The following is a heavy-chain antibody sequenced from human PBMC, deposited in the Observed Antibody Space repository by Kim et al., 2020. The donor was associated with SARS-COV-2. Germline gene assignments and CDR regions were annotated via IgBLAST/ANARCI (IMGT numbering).Heavy chain of an antibody. D-gene: IGHD3-10*01. J-gene: IGHJ5*02. V-gene: IGHV1-3*01. CDR1: GYTFTSYA. CDR3: ARGPYALYYYGSGSNNWFDP. CDR2: INAGNGNT. Sequence: ASVKVSCKASGYTFTSYAMHWVRQAPGQRLEWMGWINAGNGNTKYSQKFQGRVTITRDTSASTAYMELSSLRSEDTAVYYCARGPYALYYYGSGSNNWFDPWGQGTLVTVSS.